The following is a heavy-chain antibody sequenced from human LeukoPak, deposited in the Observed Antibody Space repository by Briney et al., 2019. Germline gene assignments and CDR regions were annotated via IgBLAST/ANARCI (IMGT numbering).Heavy chain of an antibody. Sequence: ASVKVSCKASGYTFTGYYMHWVRQAPGQGLEWMGWINPNSGGTNYAQKFQGRVTMTRDTSITTAYMELNRLRSDDTAVYYCVRDRPNNWFDPWGQRTLVTVSS. CDR2: INPNSGGT. J-gene: IGHJ5*02. V-gene: IGHV1-2*02. CDR3: VRDRPNNWFDP. CDR1: GYTFTGYY.